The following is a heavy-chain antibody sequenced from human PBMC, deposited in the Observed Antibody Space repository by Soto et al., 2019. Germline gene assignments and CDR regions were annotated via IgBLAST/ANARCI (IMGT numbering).Heavy chain of an antibody. CDR2: IKQDGSEK. CDR1: GFTFSSYW. J-gene: IGHJ6*02. V-gene: IGHV3-7*01. Sequence: GGSLRLSCAASGFTFSSYWMSCVRQAPGKGLEWVANIKQDGSEKYYVDSVKGRFTISRDNAKNSLYLQMNSLRAEDTAVYYCARDGSVVKDYYYYYGMDVWGQGTTVTVSS. D-gene: IGHD2-15*01. CDR3: ARDGSVVKDYYYYYGMDV.